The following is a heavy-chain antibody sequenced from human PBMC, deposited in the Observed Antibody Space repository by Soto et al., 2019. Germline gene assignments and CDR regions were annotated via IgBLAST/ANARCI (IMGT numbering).Heavy chain of an antibody. D-gene: IGHD3-16*01. Sequence: QVQLVESGGGVVQPGTSLRLSCAASGFTFRNYAMHWVRQAPGKGLDWVAVISYDGSNKYYADSVKGRFTISRDNSKNTLYLQMKSLRAEDAAVYHCARDGGSYWGQGTLVIVSS. CDR2: ISYDGSNK. J-gene: IGHJ4*02. V-gene: IGHV3-30-3*01. CDR3: ARDGGSY. CDR1: GFTFRNYA.